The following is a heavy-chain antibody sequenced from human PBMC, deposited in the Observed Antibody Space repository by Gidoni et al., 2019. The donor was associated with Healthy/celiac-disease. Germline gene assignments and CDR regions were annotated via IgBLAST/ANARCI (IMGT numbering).Heavy chain of an antibody. CDR3: ARGRITGTTGAWY. V-gene: IGHV4-34*01. Sequence: QVQLQQWGAGLLKPSETLSLTCAVYGGSFSGYYWSWIRQPPGKGLAWIGEINHSGSTNYNPSLKSRVTISVDTSKNQFSLKLSSVTAADTAVYYCARGRITGTTGAWYWGQGTLVTVSS. D-gene: IGHD1-7*01. J-gene: IGHJ4*02. CDR2: INHSGST. CDR1: GGSFSGYY.